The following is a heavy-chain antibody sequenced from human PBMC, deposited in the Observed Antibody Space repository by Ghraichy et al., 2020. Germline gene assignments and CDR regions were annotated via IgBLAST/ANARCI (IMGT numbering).Heavy chain of an antibody. D-gene: IGHD6-6*01. J-gene: IGHJ6*02. CDR1: GYTFTSYW. CDR3: ARQQVISSSIYYDMDV. V-gene: IGHV5-51*01. Sequence: GESLNISCEGSGYTFTSYWIAWVRQMPGKGLEWMGIIYPGDSDTRYSPSFQGQVTISADKSISTAYLQWSSLKASDTAMYYCARQQVISSSIYYDMDVWGQGTTVTVSS. CDR2: IYPGDSDT.